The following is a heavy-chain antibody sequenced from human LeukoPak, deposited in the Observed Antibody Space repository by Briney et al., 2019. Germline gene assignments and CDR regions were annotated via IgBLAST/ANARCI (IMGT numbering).Heavy chain of an antibody. V-gene: IGHV4-59*01. Sequence: SETLSLTCTVSGGSIRSYYWSWIRQPPGKGLEWIGYIYYSGSTNYNPSLKSRVTISVDTSKNQFSLKLSSVTAADTAMYYCARHSSGWYNHFDCWGQGTLVTVSS. CDR1: GGSIRSYY. D-gene: IGHD6-19*01. J-gene: IGHJ4*02. CDR2: IYYSGST. CDR3: ARHSSGWYNHFDC.